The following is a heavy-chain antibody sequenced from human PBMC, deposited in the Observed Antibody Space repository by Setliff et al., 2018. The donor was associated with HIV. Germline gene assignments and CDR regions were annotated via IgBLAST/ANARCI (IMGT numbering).Heavy chain of an antibody. V-gene: IGHV3-15*01. CDR1: GGSISSHY. CDR3: TTAVAQNWYGSGNENY. CDR2: IKSKTDGGTT. Sequence: ETLSLTCTVSGGSISSHYWSWVRQAPGKGLEWVGRIKSKTDGGTTDYAAPVKGRFTISRDASRSTLYLQMNSLITEDTALYYCTTAVAQNWYGSGNENYWGQGTLVTVSS. D-gene: IGHD3-10*01. J-gene: IGHJ4*02.